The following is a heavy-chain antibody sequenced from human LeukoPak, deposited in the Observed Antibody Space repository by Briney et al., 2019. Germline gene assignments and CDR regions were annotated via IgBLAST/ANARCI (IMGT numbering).Heavy chain of an antibody. J-gene: IGHJ3*02. D-gene: IGHD3-22*01. CDR1: GYTFTSYY. CDR3: ARDLRPLYYYDSSGYPKGGQDGFDI. Sequence: ASVKVSCKASGYTFTSYYMHWVRQAPGQGLEWMGIINPSGGSTSYAQKFQGRVTMTRDTSTSTVYMELSSLRSEDTAVYYCARDLRPLYYYDSSGYPKGGQDGFDIWGQGTMVTVSS. CDR2: INPSGGST. V-gene: IGHV1-46*01.